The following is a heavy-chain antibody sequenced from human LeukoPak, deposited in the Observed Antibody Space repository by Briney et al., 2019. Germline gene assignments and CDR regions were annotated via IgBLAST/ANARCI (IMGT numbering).Heavy chain of an antibody. CDR2: ISGETTTV. CDR1: GFTFGSFA. J-gene: IGHJ4*02. D-gene: IGHD2-8*01. V-gene: IGHV3-48*01. Sequence: GGSLRLSCAASGFTFGSFAMQWVRQAPGRGLEWVSYISGETTTVYYADSLKGRFTISRDNAKNTVYLEMNTLRAEDTAIYYCARGWGGYCSTKNCPLFDFWGQGTLVTVSS. CDR3: ARGWGGYCSTKNCPLFDF.